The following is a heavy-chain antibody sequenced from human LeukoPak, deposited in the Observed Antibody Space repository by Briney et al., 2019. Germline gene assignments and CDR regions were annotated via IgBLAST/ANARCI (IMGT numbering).Heavy chain of an antibody. D-gene: IGHD2-15*01. CDR3: ARVERYCSGGSCYGDYYYYGMDV. J-gene: IGHJ6*02. Sequence: ASVKDSCKASGYTFTSYYMHWVRQAPGQGLEWVGIINPSGGSTSYAQKFQGRLTMTRDTSTRTVYMELSGLRSEDTAVYYCARVERYCSGGSCYGDYYYYGMDVWGQGTMAPVSS. V-gene: IGHV1-46*01. CDR2: INPSGGST. CDR1: GYTFTSYY.